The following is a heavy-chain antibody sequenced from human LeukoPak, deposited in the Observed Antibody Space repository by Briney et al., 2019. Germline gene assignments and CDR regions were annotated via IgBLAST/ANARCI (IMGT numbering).Heavy chain of an antibody. D-gene: IGHD6-6*01. Sequence: ASVTVSCRASGYTFTGYYMHWVRQAPGQGLEWMGWINPNSGGTNYAQKFQGRVTMTRDTSISTAYMELSRLRSDDTAVYYCARDWSSSSDYWGQGTLVTASS. CDR3: ARDWSSSSDY. CDR2: INPNSGGT. V-gene: IGHV1-2*02. CDR1: GYTFTGYY. J-gene: IGHJ4*02.